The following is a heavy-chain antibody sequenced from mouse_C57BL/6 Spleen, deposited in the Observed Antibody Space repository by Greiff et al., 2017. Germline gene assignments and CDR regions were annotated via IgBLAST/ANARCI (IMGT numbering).Heavy chain of an antibody. CDR3: ARYDGYQRYFDY. V-gene: IGHV1-53*01. D-gene: IGHD2-3*01. Sequence: QVQLQQPGTELVKPGASVKLSCKASGYTFTSYWMHWVKQRPGQGLEWIGNINPSNGGTNYNEKFKSKATLTVDKSSSQASMQLSSLTSEDAAVYYWARYDGYQRYFDYWGQGTTLTVSS. CDR2: INPSNGGT. CDR1: GYTFTSYW. J-gene: IGHJ2*01.